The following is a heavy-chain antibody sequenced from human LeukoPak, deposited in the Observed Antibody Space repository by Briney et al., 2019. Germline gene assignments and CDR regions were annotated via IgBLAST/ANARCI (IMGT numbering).Heavy chain of an antibody. V-gene: IGHV4-59*01. D-gene: IGHD3-16*01. CDR1: GGSISGYY. J-gene: IGHJ6*02. CDR3: ARGGRYIRRRLDV. CDR2: IYYSGGT. Sequence: SSETPSLTCTVSGGSISGYYWSWIRQPPGKGLEWLGYIYYSGGTMYNPSLNSRGTISVDMSKNQFSLKLSSVTAADTAVYYCARGGRYIRRRLDVWGQGTTVTVSS.